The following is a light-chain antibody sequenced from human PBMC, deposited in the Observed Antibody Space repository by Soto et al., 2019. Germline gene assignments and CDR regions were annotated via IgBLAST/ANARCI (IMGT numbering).Light chain of an antibody. CDR1: QSVLSSSNNKNF. V-gene: IGKV4-1*01. J-gene: IGKJ2*01. Sequence: DIVMTQSPDSLAVSLCERATINCKSSQSVLSSSNNKNFFAWYQQKPGQPPKLLIYWASTRESGVPDRFSGSGSGTDFTLTISSLQAEDVAVYYCHQYYSTPYTFGQGTKVDIK. CDR3: HQYYSTPYT. CDR2: WAS.